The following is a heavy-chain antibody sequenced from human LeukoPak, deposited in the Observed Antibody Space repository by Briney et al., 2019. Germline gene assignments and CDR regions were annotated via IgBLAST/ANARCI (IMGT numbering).Heavy chain of an antibody. CDR3: ARGRPHGNDY. V-gene: IGHV3-74*01. CDR2: IASDGSST. D-gene: IGHD4-23*01. Sequence: GGSLRLSCAASGFTFSSYWMNWVRQAPGKGLVWVSRIASDGSSTTYADSVKGQFSISRDNAKNTLYLQMNSLRVEDTAVYYCARGRPHGNDYWGQGTLVTVSS. J-gene: IGHJ4*02. CDR1: GFTFSSYW.